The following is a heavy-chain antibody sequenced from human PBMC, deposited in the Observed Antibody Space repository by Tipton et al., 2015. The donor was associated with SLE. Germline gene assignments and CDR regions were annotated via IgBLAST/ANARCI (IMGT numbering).Heavy chain of an antibody. CDR3: ARLTVTPHWYFDL. D-gene: IGHD2-21*02. V-gene: IGHV4-34*01. J-gene: IGHJ2*01. CDR1: GGSFSGYY. CDR2: ISHSGST. Sequence: LVKPSETLSLTCAVYGGSFSGYYWSWIRQPPGKGLEWIGEISHSGSTNYNPSLKSRVTISLDTSKNQFSLKLRSVTAADTAVYYCARLTVTPHWYFDLWGRGTPVTVSS.